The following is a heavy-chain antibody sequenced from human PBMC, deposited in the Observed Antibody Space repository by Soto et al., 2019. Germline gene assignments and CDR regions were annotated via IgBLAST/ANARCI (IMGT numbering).Heavy chain of an antibody. Sequence: KSSETLSLTCTVSGGSISSYYWSWIRQPPGKGLEWIGYIYYSGSTNYNPSLKSRVTVSVDTSKNQFSLKLSSVTAADTAVYYCAREGWELLLGVFDYWGQGTLVTVSS. CDR3: AREGWELLLGVFDY. J-gene: IGHJ4*02. CDR1: GGSISSYY. CDR2: IYYSGST. V-gene: IGHV4-59*01. D-gene: IGHD1-26*01.